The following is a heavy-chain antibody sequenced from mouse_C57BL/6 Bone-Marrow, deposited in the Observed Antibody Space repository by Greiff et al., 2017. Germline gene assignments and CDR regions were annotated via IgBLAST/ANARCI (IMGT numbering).Heavy chain of an antibody. J-gene: IGHJ3*01. CDR2: IYPRSGNT. Sequence: VQLQQSGAELARPGASVKLSCKASGYTFTSYGISWVKQRTGQGLEWIGEIYPRSGNTYYNEKFKGKATLTADKSSSTAYMELRSLTSEDSAVYFCARRGYGNYDAYWGQGTLVTVSA. V-gene: IGHV1-81*01. CDR3: ARRGYGNYDAY. D-gene: IGHD2-1*01. CDR1: GYTFTSYG.